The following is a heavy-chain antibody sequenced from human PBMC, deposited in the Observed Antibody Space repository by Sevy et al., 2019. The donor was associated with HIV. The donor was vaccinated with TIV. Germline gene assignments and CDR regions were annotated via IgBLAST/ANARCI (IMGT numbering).Heavy chain of an antibody. J-gene: IGHJ4*02. CDR2: ISSSSSYM. D-gene: IGHD6-19*01. CDR3: ARDTAARIAVLSYYFDY. CDR1: GFTFSSYS. Sequence: GGSLRLSCAASGFTFSSYSMNWVRQAPGKGLEWVSSISSSSSYMYYADSVKGRFTISRDNAKNSLYLQMNSLRAEDTAVYYCARDTAARIAVLSYYFDYWCQGTLVTVSS. V-gene: IGHV3-21*01.